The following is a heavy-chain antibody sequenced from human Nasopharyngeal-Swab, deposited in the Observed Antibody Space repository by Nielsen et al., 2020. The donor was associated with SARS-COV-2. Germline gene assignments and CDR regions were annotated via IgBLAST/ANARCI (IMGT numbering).Heavy chain of an antibody. J-gene: IGHJ6*02. D-gene: IGHD2-21*01. CDR2: FNTNTGNP. Sequence: WVRQAPGQGLEWMGWFNTNTGNPTYAQGFTGRFVFSLDTSVSTAYLQISSLKAEDTAVYYCARDTCGGDCYSGYYYYYYGMDVWGQGTTVTVSS. V-gene: IGHV7-4-1*02. CDR3: ARDTCGGDCYSGYYYYYYGMDV.